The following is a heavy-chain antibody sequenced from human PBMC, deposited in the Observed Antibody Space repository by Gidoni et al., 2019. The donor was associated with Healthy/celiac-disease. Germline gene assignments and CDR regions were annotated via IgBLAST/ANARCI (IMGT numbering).Heavy chain of an antibody. Sequence: EVQLLESGGGLVQPGGSLSLSCAASGFTFSSYAMSWVRQAPGKGLEWVSAISGSGGSTYYADSVKGRFTISRYNSKNTLYLQMNILRAEDTAVYYCAKFIEATWDAFDIWGQGTMVTVSS. D-gene: IGHD5-12*01. V-gene: IGHV3-23*01. CDR2: ISGSGGST. CDR3: AKFIEATWDAFDI. J-gene: IGHJ3*02. CDR1: GFTFSSYA.